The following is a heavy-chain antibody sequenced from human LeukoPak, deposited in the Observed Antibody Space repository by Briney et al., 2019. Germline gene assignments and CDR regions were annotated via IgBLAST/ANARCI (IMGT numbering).Heavy chain of an antibody. CDR3: ASRALTSTGSFDY. D-gene: IGHD4-17*01. CDR2: IYYSGST. V-gene: IGHV4-39*01. J-gene: IGHJ4*02. CDR1: GGSISSSSYY. Sequence: SETLSLTCTVSGGSISSSSYYWGWIRPPPGKGLEWIGSIYYSGSTYYNPSLKSRVTISVDTSKNQFSLKLSSVTAADTAVYYCASRALTSTGSFDYWGQGTLVTVSS.